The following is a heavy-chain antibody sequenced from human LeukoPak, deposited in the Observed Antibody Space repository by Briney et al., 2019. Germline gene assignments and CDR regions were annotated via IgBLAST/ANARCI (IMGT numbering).Heavy chain of an antibody. D-gene: IGHD4-11*01. CDR3: ATGGNFYYSH. V-gene: IGHV3-33*08. J-gene: IGHJ1*01. CDR1: DFTFTSYA. CDR2: AYGDGSSQ. Sequence: PGGSLRLACAASDFTFTSYAMSWVRQAPGKGLEWVAVAYGDGSSQYYADSVKGRFSISKDISKNTLSLQMNSLRAEDTAVYSCATGGNFYYSHWGQGTLVTVSS.